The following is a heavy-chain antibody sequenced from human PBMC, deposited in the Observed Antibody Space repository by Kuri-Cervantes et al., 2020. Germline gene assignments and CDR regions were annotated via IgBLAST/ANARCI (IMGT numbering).Heavy chain of an antibody. D-gene: IGHD5-18*01. J-gene: IGHJ4*02. CDR2: IIPIFGTA. V-gene: IGHV1-69*13. CDR1: GCTFSSYA. CDR3: ARVGYSYGHDY. Sequence: SVKVSCKASGCTFSSYAISWVRQAPGQGLEWMGGIIPIFGTANYAQKFQGRVTITANESTNTDYMELSSLRSEDTAVYYCARVGYSYGHDYWGQGTLVTVSS.